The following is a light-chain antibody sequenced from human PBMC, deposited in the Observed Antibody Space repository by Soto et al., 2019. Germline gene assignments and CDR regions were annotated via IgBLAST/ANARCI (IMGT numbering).Light chain of an antibody. CDR1: QTVSRNY. V-gene: IGKV3-20*01. Sequence: EIVLTQSPDTLSLSPGERVTLSCRASQTVSRNYLAWHQQKPGQTPRLLVYGASSRATGIPDRFSGSGSGTDFTLTISRLEPEDFAVYYCQQHGTSPITFGQGTRLEI. CDR2: GAS. CDR3: QQHGTSPIT. J-gene: IGKJ5*01.